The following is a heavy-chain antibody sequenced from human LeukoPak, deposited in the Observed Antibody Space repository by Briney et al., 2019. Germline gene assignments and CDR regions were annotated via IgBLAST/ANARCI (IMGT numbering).Heavy chain of an antibody. CDR1: GFTLSGYS. CDR2: ISSSSSYI. Sequence: GGSLRLSCAASGFTLSGYSMNWVRQAPGQGLEWVSSISSSSSYIYYSDSVKGRFTISRDNAKNSMYLQMNSLRAEDTAVYYCARCGGGNPRWFDPWGQGTLVTVPS. D-gene: IGHD4-23*01. CDR3: ARCGGGNPRWFDP. V-gene: IGHV3-21*01. J-gene: IGHJ5*02.